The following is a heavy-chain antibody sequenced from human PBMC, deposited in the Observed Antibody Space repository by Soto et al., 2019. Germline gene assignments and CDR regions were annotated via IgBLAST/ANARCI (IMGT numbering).Heavy chain of an antibody. D-gene: IGHD4-4*01. CDR3: ARQGGHSNLARAYFDY. V-gene: IGHV5-51*01. Sequence: EVQLVQSGTEMKKPGDSLKISCEGSGYTFSSYWIAWVRQMPGKGLEWMGVIYPGDSDARYSPAFPGQVTISVDKSIKTTYLQWSSLKASDTAIYYCARQGGHSNLARAYFDYWGQGTLVTVSS. J-gene: IGHJ4*02. CDR1: GYTFSSYW. CDR2: IYPGDSDA.